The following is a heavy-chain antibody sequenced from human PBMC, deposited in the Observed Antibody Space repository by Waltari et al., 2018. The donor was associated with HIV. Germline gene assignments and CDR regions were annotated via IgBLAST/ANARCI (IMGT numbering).Heavy chain of an antibody. CDR1: TYSFSTDW. CDR3: VGGGGWLIDY. V-gene: IGHV3-74*01. D-gene: IGHD6-19*01. CDR2: INGDGNDI. J-gene: IGHJ4*02. Sequence: ELQLAESGGCLVQPGGSLSIPCTASTYSFSTDWLQWIRPGPGKGLLWVSYINGDGNDIDYADSVKGRFAISRDNAKKTLYLEMNSLRAEDTAVYYCVGGGGWLIDYWGQGTLVTVSS.